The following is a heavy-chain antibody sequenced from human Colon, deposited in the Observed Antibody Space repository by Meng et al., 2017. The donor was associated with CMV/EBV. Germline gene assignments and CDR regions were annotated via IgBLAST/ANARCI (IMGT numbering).Heavy chain of an antibody. J-gene: IGHJ5*02. Sequence: GSLRLSCNVSGRSVTSGTYYWSWIRQPPGKGLEWIGYIHHNGGTNYNPSLKSRVTISVDTSKNQFSLKLYSVNAADTAVYYCARRERSWFDPWGQGTLVTVSS. D-gene: IGHD1-26*01. CDR1: GRSVTSGTYY. CDR2: IHHNGGT. CDR3: ARRERSWFDP. V-gene: IGHV4-61*01.